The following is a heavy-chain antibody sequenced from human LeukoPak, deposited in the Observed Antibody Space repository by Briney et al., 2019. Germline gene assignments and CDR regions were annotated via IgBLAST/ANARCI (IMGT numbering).Heavy chain of an antibody. D-gene: IGHD3-10*01. Sequence: GGSLRLSCAASGFTFSSYGMHWVRQAPGKGLEWVSAISGSGGSTYYADSVKGRFTISRDNSKNTLYLQMNSLRAEDTAVYYCAKLYRFGEPYFDYWGQGTLVTVSS. CDR2: ISGSGGST. CDR1: GFTFSSYG. J-gene: IGHJ4*02. CDR3: AKLYRFGEPYFDY. V-gene: IGHV3-23*01.